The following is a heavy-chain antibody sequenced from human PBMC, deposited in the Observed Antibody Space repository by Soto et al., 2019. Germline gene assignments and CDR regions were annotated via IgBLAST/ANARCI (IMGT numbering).Heavy chain of an antibody. CDR3: ARSSGSYSYYGMDV. J-gene: IGHJ6*02. V-gene: IGHV1-2*02. D-gene: IGHD1-26*01. CDR1: GYTFTGYY. Sequence: RASVKVSCKASGYTFTGYYMHWVRQAPGQGLEWMGWINPNSGGTNYAQKFQGRVTMTRDTSISTAYMELSRLRSDDTAVYYCARSSGSYSYYGMDVWGQGTTVTVS. CDR2: INPNSGGT.